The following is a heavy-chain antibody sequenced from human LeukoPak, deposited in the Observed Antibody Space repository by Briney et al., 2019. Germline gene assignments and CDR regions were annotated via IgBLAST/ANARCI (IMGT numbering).Heavy chain of an antibody. V-gene: IGHV3-30-3*01. D-gene: IGHD3-22*01. CDR3: ATHYYDSSGYYSPDY. CDR2: ISYDGSNK. J-gene: IGHJ4*02. Sequence: GGSPRLSCAASGFTFCSYAMYWVRQAPGKGLEWVAVISYDGSNKYYADSVKGRFTISRDNSKNTLYLQMNSLRPEDTAVYYCATHYYDSSGYYSPDYWGQGTLVTVSS. CDR1: GFTFCSYA.